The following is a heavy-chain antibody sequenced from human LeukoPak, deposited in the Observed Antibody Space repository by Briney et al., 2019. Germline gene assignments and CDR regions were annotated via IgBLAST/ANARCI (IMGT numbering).Heavy chain of an antibody. CDR3: ARGWGAVAVPGAFDI. D-gene: IGHD6-19*01. V-gene: IGHV1-2*02. Sequence: GASVKASCKASGYTFTGYYMHWVRQAPGQGLEWMGWINPNSGGTNYAQKFQGRVTMTRDTSISTAYMELSRLRSDDTAVYYCARGWGAVAVPGAFDIWGQGTMVTVSS. CDR2: INPNSGGT. J-gene: IGHJ3*02. CDR1: GYTFTGYY.